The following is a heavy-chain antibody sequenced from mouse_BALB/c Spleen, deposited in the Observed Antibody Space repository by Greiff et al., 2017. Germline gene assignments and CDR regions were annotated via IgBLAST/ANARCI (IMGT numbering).Heavy chain of an antibody. D-gene: IGHD1-2*01. CDR1: GYTFTDYE. CDR2: IDPETGGT. CDR3: TLLTTADAMDY. Sequence: QVQLQQSGAELVRPGASVTLSCKASGYTFTDYEMHWVQQTPVHGLEWIRAIDPETGGTAYNQKFKGKATLTADKSSSTAYMELRSLTSEDSAVYYCTLLTTADAMDYWGQGTSVTVSS. V-gene: IGHV1-15*01. J-gene: IGHJ4*01.